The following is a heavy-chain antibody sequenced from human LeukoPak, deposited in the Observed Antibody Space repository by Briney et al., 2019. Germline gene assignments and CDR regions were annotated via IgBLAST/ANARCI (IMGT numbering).Heavy chain of an antibody. Sequence: GGSLRLSCAASEFTFSSYSMNWVRQAPGKGLEWVGRIKSKTDGGTTDYAAPVKGRFTISRDDSKNTLYLQMNSLKTEDTAVYYCTTDLVGGALLWFGELLEIDYWGQGTLVTVSS. D-gene: IGHD3-10*01. CDR2: IKSKTDGGTT. CDR3: TTDLVGGALLWFGELLEIDY. J-gene: IGHJ4*02. CDR1: EFTFSSYS. V-gene: IGHV3-15*07.